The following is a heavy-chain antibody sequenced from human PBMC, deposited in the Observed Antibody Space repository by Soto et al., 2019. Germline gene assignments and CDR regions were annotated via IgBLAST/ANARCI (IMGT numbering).Heavy chain of an antibody. CDR2: IDWENDR. J-gene: IGHJ5*01. D-gene: IGHD4-17*01. CDR1: GFSLSSSGVS. CDR3: AHRGSDGRYGMGGFDS. V-gene: IGHV2-5*02. Sequence: QITLKESGPTLVKPSETLTLICSFSGFSLSSSGVSVAWIRQSPGGALEWLALIDWENDRRYNPSLQNRVIIGMDNSKNEVVLSIFTTGAVDTGTYFCAHRGSDGRYGMGGFDSWGQGTLVIVSS.